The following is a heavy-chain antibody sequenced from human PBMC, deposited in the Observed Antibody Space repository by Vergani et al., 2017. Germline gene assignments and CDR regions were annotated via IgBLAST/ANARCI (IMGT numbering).Heavy chain of an antibody. V-gene: IGHV3-20*04. Sequence: EVQLVESGGGVVRPGGSLRFSCTASGCTFGDYDMNWVRQAPGQGLEWVSRVNWNGDSSVYADSVKGRFTISKDNAKNSLYLQMTNLKDKDTAFYYCARRGWGNCYCFYYWGQGALVTVSS. CDR1: GCTFGDYD. D-gene: IGHD2-21*01. CDR3: ARRGWGNCYCFYY. CDR2: VNWNGDSS. J-gene: IGHJ4*02.